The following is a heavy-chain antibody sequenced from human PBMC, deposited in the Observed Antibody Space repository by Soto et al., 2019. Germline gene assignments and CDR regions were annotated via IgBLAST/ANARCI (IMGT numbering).Heavy chain of an antibody. D-gene: IGHD6-13*01. CDR2: INSGGSST. V-gene: IGHV3-74*01. J-gene: IGHJ4*02. Sequence: GGSLRLSCAASGFTFSSYWMHWVRQAPGEGLVWVSRINSGGSSTSYADSVKGRFTISRDNAKNTLSLQMNSLRAEDTAVYYCAKLGSSTWSPHYYFDNWGQGCLVTVS. CDR3: AKLGSSTWSPHYYFDN. CDR1: GFTFSSYW.